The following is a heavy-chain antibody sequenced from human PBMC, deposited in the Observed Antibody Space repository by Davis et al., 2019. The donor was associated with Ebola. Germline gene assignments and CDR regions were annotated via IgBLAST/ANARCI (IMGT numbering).Heavy chain of an antibody. Sequence: SETLSLTCTVSGGSISSYYWSWIRQPPGKGLEWFGYIYYSGSTNYNPSLKSRVTISVDTSKNQFSLKLSSVTAADTAVYYCARDSGGFDYWGQGTLVTVSS. CDR2: IYYSGST. D-gene: IGHD1-14*01. CDR1: GGSISSYY. J-gene: IGHJ4*02. CDR3: ARDSGGFDY. V-gene: IGHV4-59*01.